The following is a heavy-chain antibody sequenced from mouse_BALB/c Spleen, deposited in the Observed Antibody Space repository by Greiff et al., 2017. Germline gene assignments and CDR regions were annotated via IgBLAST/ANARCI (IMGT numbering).Heavy chain of an antibody. V-gene: IGHV2-6-7*01. CDR3: ARDLGYYGSPFAY. J-gene: IGHJ3*01. CDR1: GFSLTGYG. D-gene: IGHD1-1*01. Sequence: VKLQESGPGLVAPSQSLSITCTVSGFSLTGYGVNWVRQPPGKGLEWLGMIWGDGSTDYNSALKSRLSISKDNSKSQVFLKMNSLQTDDTARYYCARDLGYYGSPFAYWGQGTLVTVSA. CDR2: IWGDGST.